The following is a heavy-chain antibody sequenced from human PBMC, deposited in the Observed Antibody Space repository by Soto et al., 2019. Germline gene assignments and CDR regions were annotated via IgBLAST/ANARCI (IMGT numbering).Heavy chain of an antibody. CDR1: GGTFSSYT. D-gene: IGHD2-21*01. CDR2: IIPILGIA. V-gene: IGHV1-69*04. J-gene: IGHJ6*03. CDR3: ARDSCSILNYYFYYYMDV. Sequence: ASVKVSFKASGGTFSSYTISWVRQAPGQGLEWMGRIIPILGIANYAQKFQGRVTITADKSTSTAYMELSSLRSEDTAVYYCARDSCSILNYYFYYYMDVWGKGNTVTVAS.